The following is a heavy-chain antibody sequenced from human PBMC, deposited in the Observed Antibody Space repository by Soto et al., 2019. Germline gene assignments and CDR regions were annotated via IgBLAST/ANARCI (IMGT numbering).Heavy chain of an antibody. Sequence: GGSLRLSCAVSGFTFGSYWMNWVRLIPGKGLEWVAYIKPDGSATYYVDSVKGRSTISRDNAKNSLYLQMNSLRVEDTSVYYCARAGYCGPGCYYYFDYWGQGTLVTVSS. CDR1: GFTFGSYW. CDR3: ARAGYCGPGCYYYFDY. D-gene: IGHD2-21*02. V-gene: IGHV3-7*01. CDR2: IKPDGSAT. J-gene: IGHJ4*02.